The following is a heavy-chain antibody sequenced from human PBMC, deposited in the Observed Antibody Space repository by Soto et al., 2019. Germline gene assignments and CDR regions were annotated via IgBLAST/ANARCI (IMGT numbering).Heavy chain of an antibody. Sequence: SETLSLTCTVSGGSVSSGSYYWSWIRQPPGKGLEWIGYIYYSGSTNYNPSLKSRVTISADTSKNQFSLKLSSVTAADTAVYYCALGVPAAIRDNWFDPWGQGTLVTVSS. CDR2: IYYSGST. CDR3: ALGVPAAIRDNWFDP. J-gene: IGHJ5*02. D-gene: IGHD2-2*02. CDR1: GGSVSSGSYY. V-gene: IGHV4-61*01.